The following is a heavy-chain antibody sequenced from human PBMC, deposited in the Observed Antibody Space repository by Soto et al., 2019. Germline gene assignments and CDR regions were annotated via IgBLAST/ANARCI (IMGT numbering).Heavy chain of an antibody. CDR2: IIPIFGTT. D-gene: IGHD2-21*02. J-gene: IGHJ4*02. V-gene: IGHV1-69*18. CDR3: ARDRGGGACFDY. Sequence: QVHLVQSGAEVKKPGSSVKVSCKNSGDTFSRYAITWVRQAPGQGLELMGTIIPIFGTTNYAQKFQGRGTIPADESTSTGYMELSGLRSEDTAVYYCARDRGGGACFDYWGQGTLVTVSS. CDR1: GDTFSRYA.